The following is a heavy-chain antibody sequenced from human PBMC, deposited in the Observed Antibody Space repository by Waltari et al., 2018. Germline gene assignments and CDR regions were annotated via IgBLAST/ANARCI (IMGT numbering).Heavy chain of an antibody. J-gene: IGHJ4*02. Sequence: QVQLQESGPGLVKPSETLSLTCAASGYLISGGSYWAWVRQPPGKGLEWIATIYHGGDTFYNPSLKSRLTISLDTSKNQFSLSLTSVTAADTAVYFCTTNGLGYCTSATCRRFDYWGQGTVVTVSS. V-gene: IGHV4-38-2*01. CDR2: IYHGGDT. CDR3: TTNGLGYCTSATCRRFDY. CDR1: GYLISGGSY. D-gene: IGHD2-2*01.